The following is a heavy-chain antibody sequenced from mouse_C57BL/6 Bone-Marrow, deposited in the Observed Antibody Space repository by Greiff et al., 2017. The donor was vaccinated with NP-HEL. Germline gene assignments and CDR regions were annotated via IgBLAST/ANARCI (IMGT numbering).Heavy chain of an antibody. CDR1: GYSITSGYY. CDR3: ARPPFFDV. CDR2: ISYDGSN. J-gene: IGHJ1*03. Sequence: EVQLQQSGPGLVKPSQSLSLTCSVTGYSITSGYYWNWIRQFPGNKLEWMGYISYDGSNNYNPSLKHRISITRDTSKNQFFLKLNSVTTEDTATYYCARPPFFDVWGTGTTVTVSS. V-gene: IGHV3-6*01.